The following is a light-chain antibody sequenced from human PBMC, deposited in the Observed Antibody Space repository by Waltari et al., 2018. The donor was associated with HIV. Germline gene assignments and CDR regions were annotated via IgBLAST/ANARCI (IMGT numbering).Light chain of an antibody. CDR2: DDL. CDR3: CSYGGDNTFV. V-gene: IGLV2-23*02. Sequence: QSALSQPAPVSVSLGQSITISCTGGGSAVGNFTFVSWYQQRPGKAPRLLIYDDLKRPSGVSTRFSAAKSGNTASLTISGLQVEDEADYYCCSYGGDNTFVFGGGTTVTVL. CDR1: GSAVGNFTF. J-gene: IGLJ3*02.